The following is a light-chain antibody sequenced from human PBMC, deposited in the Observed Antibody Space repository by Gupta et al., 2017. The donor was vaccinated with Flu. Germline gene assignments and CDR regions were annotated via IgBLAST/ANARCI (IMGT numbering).Light chain of an antibody. CDR3: QLWDGSGNHPVV. CDR1: NIGSKS. J-gene: IGLJ2*01. Sequence: SYVLTQPPSVSVAPGQTARIPCAENNIGSKSVHWYQHRPGQAPVLIVYDDTDRPSGIPERFSGSNFGNRATLTISRVEAGDEADYYCQLWDGSGNHPVVLGGGTKLTVL. V-gene: IGLV3-21*02. CDR2: DDT.